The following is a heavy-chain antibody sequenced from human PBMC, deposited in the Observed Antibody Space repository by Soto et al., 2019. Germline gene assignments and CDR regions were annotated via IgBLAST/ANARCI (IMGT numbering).Heavy chain of an antibody. CDR2: IYPGDSDT. D-gene: IGHD1-20*01. V-gene: IGHV5-51*03. CDR1: GYTFTDYW. Sequence: EVQLVQSGAEVKKPGESLRVSCTASGYTFTDYWIAWVRQMPGKGLEYMGIIYPGDSDTRYSASFQGQVTISADKSVSTAYLQWSSLKASDTATYYCARSNSPNWNQLYVALWGRGTLVAVSS. J-gene: IGHJ2*01. CDR3: ARSNSPNWNQLYVAL.